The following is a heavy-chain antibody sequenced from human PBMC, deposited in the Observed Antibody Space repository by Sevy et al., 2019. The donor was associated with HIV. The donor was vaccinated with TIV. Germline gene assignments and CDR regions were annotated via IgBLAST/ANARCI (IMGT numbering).Heavy chain of an antibody. V-gene: IGHV3-49*04. D-gene: IGHD6-13*01. Sequence: GGSLRLSCTASGFTFGDYCMSWVRQAPGKGLEWVAFLKSDVYGGTVDHAASVRGRFVISRDDSKTIAYLQMNDLKTEVTGVYYCTRWKAAQSIFDCWGQGALVTVSS. J-gene: IGHJ4*02. CDR2: LKSDVYGGTV. CDR1: GFTFGDYC. CDR3: TRWKAAQSIFDC.